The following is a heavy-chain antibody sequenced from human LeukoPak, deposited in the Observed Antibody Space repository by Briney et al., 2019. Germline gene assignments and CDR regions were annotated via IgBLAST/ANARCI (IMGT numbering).Heavy chain of an antibody. Sequence: GGSLRLSCAASGFTFSSYAMSWVRQAPGKGLEWVSAISGSGGSTYHADSVKGRFTISRDNAENSLYLQMNSLRGEDTAIYYCAKTGDRDYWGRGTLVTVSS. D-gene: IGHD7-27*01. V-gene: IGHV3-23*01. J-gene: IGHJ4*02. CDR1: GFTFSSYA. CDR3: AKTGDRDY. CDR2: ISGSGGST.